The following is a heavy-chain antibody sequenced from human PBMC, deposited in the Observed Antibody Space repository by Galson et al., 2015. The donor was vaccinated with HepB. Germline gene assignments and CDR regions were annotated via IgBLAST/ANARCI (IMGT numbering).Heavy chain of an antibody. V-gene: IGHV3-49*04. CDR3: TRDLELIKYYYDSSAPTHSDY. J-gene: IGHJ4*02. D-gene: IGHD3-22*01. Sequence: YLRLSCAASGFTFGDYAMSWVRQAPGKGLEWVGFIRSKAYGGTTEYAASVKGRFTISRDDSKSIAYLQMNSLKTEDTAVYYCTRDLELIKYYYDSSAPTHSDYWGQGTLVTVSS. CDR1: GFTFGDYA. CDR2: IRSKAYGGTT.